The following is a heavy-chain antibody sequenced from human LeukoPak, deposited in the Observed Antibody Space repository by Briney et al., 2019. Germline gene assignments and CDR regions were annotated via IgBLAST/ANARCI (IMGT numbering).Heavy chain of an antibody. CDR2: IKEDGSAK. Sequence: SGGSLRLSCAASGFTFSKYWMTWVRQAPGKGLEWVANIKEDGSAKYYMDSVRGRFTISRDNAKNSLYLQMNSLRAEDTAVYYCARGTPYDYVWGSYHTPDYWGQGTLVTVSS. D-gene: IGHD3-16*02. CDR3: ARGTPYDYVWGSYHTPDY. CDR1: GFTFSKYW. V-gene: IGHV3-7*01. J-gene: IGHJ4*02.